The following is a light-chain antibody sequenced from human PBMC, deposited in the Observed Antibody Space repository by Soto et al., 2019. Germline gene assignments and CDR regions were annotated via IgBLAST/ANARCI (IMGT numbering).Light chain of an antibody. CDR3: HQRSNLPPDP. V-gene: IGKV3-11*01. CDR2: GAS. Sequence: LSQSPDALSLSPGEGASLSCRASQSVHTFLAWYQQKPGQPPRLLIYGASTRATGVPARFSGSGSGTDFTLTISSLEPEDFAVYYCHQRSNLPPDPFGQLTRPAIK. J-gene: IGKJ5*01. CDR1: QSVHTF.